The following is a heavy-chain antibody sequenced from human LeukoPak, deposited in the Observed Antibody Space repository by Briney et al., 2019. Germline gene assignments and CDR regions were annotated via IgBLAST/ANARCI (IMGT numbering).Heavy chain of an antibody. CDR1: GGSISSYY. V-gene: IGHV4-59*12. J-gene: IGHJ5*02. CDR3: ARDSKRITMVRGVPYNWFDP. CDR2: IYYSGST. Sequence: SETLSLTCTVSGGSISSYYWSWIRQPPGKGLEWIGYIYYSGSTNYNPSLKSRVTISVDTSKNQFSLKLSSVTAADTAVYYCARDSKRITMVRGVPYNWFDPWGQGTLVTVSS. D-gene: IGHD3-10*01.